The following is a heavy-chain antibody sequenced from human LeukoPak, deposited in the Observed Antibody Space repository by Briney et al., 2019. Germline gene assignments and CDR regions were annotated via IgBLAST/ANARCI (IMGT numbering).Heavy chain of an antibody. CDR2: ISSSRSYV. CDR1: GFTFSSYS. D-gene: IGHD5-12*01. CDR3: ARDGGRGYAVDY. V-gene: IGHV3-21*01. J-gene: IGHJ4*02. Sequence: GGPLRLSCAASGFTFSSYSMIWVRQAPGKGVEGVSSISSSRSYVYYAVSVKGRFTISRDNAQNSLYLQMDSLRAEDTAVYYCARDGGRGYAVDYWGQGTLVTVSS.